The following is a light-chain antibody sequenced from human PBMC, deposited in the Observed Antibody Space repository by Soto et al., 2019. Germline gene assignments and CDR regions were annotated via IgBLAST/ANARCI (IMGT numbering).Light chain of an antibody. CDR1: QSISTW. V-gene: IGKV1-5*03. CDR3: QHSNSYSEA. J-gene: IGKJ1*01. Sequence: TQMTLPHSTLPASLRDRGTITCLANQSISTWLAWYQQKPGKAPNLLIYKASRLETGVPSRFSGSGSGTEFTLTISSLQPDDFATYYCQHSNSYSEAFGQGTKVDI. CDR2: KAS.